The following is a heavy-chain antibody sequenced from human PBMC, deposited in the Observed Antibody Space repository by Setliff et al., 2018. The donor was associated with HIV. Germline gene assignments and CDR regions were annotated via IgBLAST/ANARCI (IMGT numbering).Heavy chain of an antibody. V-gene: IGHV4-4*07. CDR3: ARVPVAGANWFDP. CDR1: GGSISSYY. J-gene: IGHJ5*02. D-gene: IGHD2-21*01. Sequence: SETLSLTCSVSGGSISSYYWSWIRQPAGKGLEWIGRIYARGGTNYNPSLKSRITISVDRSKNLFSLKLISVTAADQGVYYCARVPVAGANWFDPWGLGTLVTVSS. CDR2: IYARGGT.